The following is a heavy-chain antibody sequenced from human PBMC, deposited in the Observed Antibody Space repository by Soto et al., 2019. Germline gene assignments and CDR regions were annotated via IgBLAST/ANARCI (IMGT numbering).Heavy chain of an antibody. Sequence: GGSLRLSCAASGFTFSNAWMSWVRQAPGKGLEWVANIKKDGSEKNYVDSVKGRFTISRDNAKNSLYLQMNSLRAEDAAVYYCATEGGNSGASDDAFDIWGQGTMVTVSS. CDR1: GFTFSNAW. V-gene: IGHV3-7*03. J-gene: IGHJ3*02. CDR3: ATEGGNSGASDDAFDI. D-gene: IGHD1-26*01. CDR2: IKKDGSEK.